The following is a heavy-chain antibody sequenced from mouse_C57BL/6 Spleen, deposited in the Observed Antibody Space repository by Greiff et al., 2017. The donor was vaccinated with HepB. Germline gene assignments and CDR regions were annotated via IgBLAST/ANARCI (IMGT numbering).Heavy chain of an antibody. CDR3: ARGYYGTWYFDV. CDR2: IDPSDSET. Sequence: VQLQQSGAELVRPGSSVKLSCKASGYTFTSYWMHWVKQRPIQGLEWIGNIDPSDSETHYNQKFKDKATLTVDKSSSTAYMQLSSLTSEDSAVYYCARGYYGTWYFDVWGTGTTVTVSS. V-gene: IGHV1-52*01. J-gene: IGHJ1*03. D-gene: IGHD1-1*01. CDR1: GYTFTSYW.